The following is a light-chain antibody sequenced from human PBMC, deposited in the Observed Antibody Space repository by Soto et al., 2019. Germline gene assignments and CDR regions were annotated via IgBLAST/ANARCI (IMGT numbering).Light chain of an antibody. CDR2: GVS. J-gene: IGLJ2*01. Sequence: QSVLAQPASVSGSPGQSITISCSGTRSDIGSYNYVAWYQQFPGKTPKILIYGVSNRPSGVSSRFSGSKSGNTASLTISGLQAEDEADYYCISYTSTNHVVFGGGTKVTVL. V-gene: IGLV2-14*01. CDR1: RSDIGSYNY. CDR3: ISYTSTNHVV.